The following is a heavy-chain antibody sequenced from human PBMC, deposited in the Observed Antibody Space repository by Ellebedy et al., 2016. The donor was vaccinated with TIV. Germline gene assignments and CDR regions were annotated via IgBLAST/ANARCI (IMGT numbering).Heavy chain of an antibody. CDR3: VRDRDYSDISSGQYFDVFDL. D-gene: IGHD3-22*01. V-gene: IGHV3-7*04. Sequence: GESLKISXVASGFTFLNSDWMIWVRQAPEKGLEWVANINGDGTKIHYLDSVEGRFIISRDNAKNSVFLQMNSLRVEDTAEYFCVRDRDYSDISSGQYFDVFDLWGQGTVVTVSS. J-gene: IGHJ3*01. CDR1: GFTFLNSDW. CDR2: INGDGTKI.